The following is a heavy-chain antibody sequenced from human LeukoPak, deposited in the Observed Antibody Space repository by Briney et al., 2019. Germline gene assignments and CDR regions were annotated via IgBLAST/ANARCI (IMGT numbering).Heavy chain of an antibody. D-gene: IGHD4-11*01. CDR1: GFTFSSYG. CDR3: ASKPKYTVNPVDV. V-gene: IGHV3-30*02. Sequence: QPGGSLRLSCAASGFTFSSYGMHWVRQAPGKGLEWVAFIRYDGSNKYYADSVKGRFTISRDNSKNTLYLQMNSLRAEDTAVYYCASKPKYTVNPVDVWGKGTTVTVSS. CDR2: IRYDGSNK. J-gene: IGHJ6*04.